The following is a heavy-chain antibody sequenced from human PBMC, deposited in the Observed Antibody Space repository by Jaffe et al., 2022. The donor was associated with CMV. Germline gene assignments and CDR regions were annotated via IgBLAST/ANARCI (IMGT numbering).Heavy chain of an antibody. CDR1: GGSFTSHF. Sequence: QVQLQESGPGLVKPSETLSLTCTVSGGSFTSHFWSWIRQPPGKRLEWLGYIYHSGTTEYNPSLKSRLTISVDTPKNQLSLKLSSVTAADTAMYYCARRHGYGDKFDYWGQGTLVTVSS. CDR2: IYHSGTT. D-gene: IGHD4-17*01. V-gene: IGHV4-59*08. J-gene: IGHJ4*02. CDR3: ARRHGYGDKFDY.